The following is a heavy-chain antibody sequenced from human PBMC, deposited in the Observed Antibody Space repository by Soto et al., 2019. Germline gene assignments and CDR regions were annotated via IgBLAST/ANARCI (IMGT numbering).Heavy chain of an antibody. Sequence: GGSLRLSCAASGFTFSSYGMHWVRQAPGKGLEWVAVISYDGSNKYYADPVKGRFTISRDNSKNTMYLQMNSLRADDTAVYYCANTRSYRSGDNCPVYYYYGMDVWGQGTTVTVSS. CDR2: ISYDGSNK. D-gene: IGHD2-15*01. CDR3: ANTRSYRSGDNCPVYYYYGMDV. J-gene: IGHJ6*02. CDR1: GFTFSSYG. V-gene: IGHV3-30*18.